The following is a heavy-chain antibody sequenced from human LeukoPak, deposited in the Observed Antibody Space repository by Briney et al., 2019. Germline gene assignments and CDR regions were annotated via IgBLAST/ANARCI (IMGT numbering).Heavy chain of an antibody. Sequence: TPGGSLRLSCAASGFTFSSYSMNWVRQAPGKGLEWVSSISSSSSYIYYADSVKGRFTISRDNAKNSLYLQMNSLRAEDTAVYYCAREMYYDFWSGYSYLNWFDPWGQGTLVTVSS. CDR3: AREMYYDFWSGYSYLNWFDP. CDR1: GFTFSSYS. V-gene: IGHV3-21*01. CDR2: ISSSSSYI. D-gene: IGHD3-3*01. J-gene: IGHJ5*02.